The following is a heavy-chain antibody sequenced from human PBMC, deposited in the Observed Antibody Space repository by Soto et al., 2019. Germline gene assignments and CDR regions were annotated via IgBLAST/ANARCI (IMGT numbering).Heavy chain of an antibody. CDR3: ARDRGGGMDV. V-gene: IGHV1-18*04. Sequence: QAQLVQSGAEVQKPGASVKVSCTASGYTFTSYGVGWVRQAPGQGLEWMGWISTKIGNTNYAQKLQGRVTMTTDASTSTAYMELRSLRSDDTAVYYCARDRGGGMDVWGQGTTVTVSS. CDR2: ISTKIGNT. CDR1: GYTFTSYG. J-gene: IGHJ6*02. D-gene: IGHD3-10*01.